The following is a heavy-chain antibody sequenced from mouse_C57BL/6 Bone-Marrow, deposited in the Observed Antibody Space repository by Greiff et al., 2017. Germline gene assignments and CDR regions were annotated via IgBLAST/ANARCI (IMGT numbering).Heavy chain of an antibody. D-gene: IGHD1-1*01. J-gene: IGHJ3*01. Sequence: VKLQESGAELVRPGTSVKVSCKASGYAFTNYLIEWVKQRPGQGLEWIGVINPGSGGTNYNEKFKGKATLTADKSSSTAYMQLSSLTSEDSAVYFCARSGSLLLRAWFAYWGQGTLVTVSA. CDR1: GYAFTNYL. CDR3: ARSGSLLLRAWFAY. V-gene: IGHV1-54*01. CDR2: INPGSGGT.